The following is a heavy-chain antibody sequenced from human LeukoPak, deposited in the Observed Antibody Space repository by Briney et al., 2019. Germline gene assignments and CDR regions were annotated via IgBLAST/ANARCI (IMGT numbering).Heavy chain of an antibody. CDR2: INHSGST. V-gene: IGHV4-34*01. CDR3: ATGYGDYGY. J-gene: IGHJ4*02. D-gene: IGHD4-17*01. Sequence: PSETLSLTCAVYGGSFSGYYWSWIRQPPGKGLEWIGEINHSGSTNYNPSLKSRVTISVDTSKNQFSLKLSSVTAADTAVYYCATGYGDYGYWGQGTLVTVSS. CDR1: GGSFSGYY.